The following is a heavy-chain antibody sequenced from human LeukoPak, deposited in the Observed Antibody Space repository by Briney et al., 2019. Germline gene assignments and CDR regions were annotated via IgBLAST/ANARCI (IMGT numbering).Heavy chain of an antibody. CDR3: AKSRPMAYYFDY. D-gene: IGHD5-24*01. CDR1: GFTFSSYA. Sequence: GGSLRLSCAASGFTFSSYAMSWVRQAPGKGLEWASAISGSSGSTYYADSVKGRFTISRDNSRNTLYLQMNSLRADDTAVYYCAKSRPMAYYFDYWGQGTLVTVSS. J-gene: IGHJ4*02. CDR2: ISGSSGST. V-gene: IGHV3-23*01.